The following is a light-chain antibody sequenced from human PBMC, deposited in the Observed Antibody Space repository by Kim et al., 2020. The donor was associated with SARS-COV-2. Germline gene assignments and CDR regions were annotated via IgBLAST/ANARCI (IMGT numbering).Light chain of an antibody. CDR2: EVS. J-gene: IGLJ2*01. Sequence: GQSVTLSCTGTSSDVGGYNYVSWYQQYPGKAPKLMIYEVSKRPSGVPDRFSGSKSGNTASLTVSGLQAEDEADYYCSSYGGSNNLVFGGGTQLTVL. CDR3: SSYGGSNNLV. V-gene: IGLV2-8*01. CDR1: SSDVGGYNY.